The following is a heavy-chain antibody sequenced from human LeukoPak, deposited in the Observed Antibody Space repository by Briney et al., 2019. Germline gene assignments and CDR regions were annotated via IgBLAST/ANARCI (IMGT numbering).Heavy chain of an antibody. CDR1: DGSISSYY. CDR2: IYYSGST. CDR3: ARRGDGYNFDFDY. Sequence: PSETLSLTCTVSDGSISSYYWSWIRQPPGKGLEWIGYIYYSGSTNYNPSLKSRVTISVDTSKNQFSLKLSSVTAADTAVYYCARRGDGYNFDFDYWGQGTLVTVSS. J-gene: IGHJ4*02. D-gene: IGHD5-24*01. V-gene: IGHV4-59*08.